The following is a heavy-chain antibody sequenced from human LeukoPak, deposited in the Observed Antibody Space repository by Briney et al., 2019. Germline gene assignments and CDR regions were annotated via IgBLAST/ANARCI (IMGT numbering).Heavy chain of an antibody. CDR2: ISGTGGFTTST. CDR1: GFTFSNYA. Sequence: GGSLRLSCAASGFTFSNYAMTWVRQAPGKGLEWVSTISGTGGFTTSTYYADSVKGRFTISRDNSDNKLYLQMDGLRADDTAVYYCVKDRRYGGNPALSWFDPWGQGTLVTVSS. J-gene: IGHJ5*02. D-gene: IGHD4-23*01. V-gene: IGHV3-23*01. CDR3: VKDRRYGGNPALSWFDP.